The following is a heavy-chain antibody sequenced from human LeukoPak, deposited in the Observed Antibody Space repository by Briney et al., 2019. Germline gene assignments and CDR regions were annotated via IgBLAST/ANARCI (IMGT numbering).Heavy chain of an antibody. J-gene: IGHJ5*02. D-gene: IGHD2-15*01. CDR3: AADLRYCSGGNCYSFDP. V-gene: IGHV1-58*01. CDR2: IVVGSGNT. Sequence: SVKVSCKASGFTFTSSAVQWVRQARGQRLEWIGWIVVGSGNTNYAQKFQERVTITRDMSTSTAYMELSSLRSEDTAVYYCAADLRYCSGGNCYSFDPWGQGTLVTVSS. CDR1: GFTFTSSA.